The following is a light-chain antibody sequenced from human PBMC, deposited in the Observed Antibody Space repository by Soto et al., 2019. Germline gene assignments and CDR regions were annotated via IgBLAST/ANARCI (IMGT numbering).Light chain of an antibody. J-gene: IGKJ2*01. CDR3: QQYNSFSYT. CDR2: GAS. CDR1: ESISTW. V-gene: IGKV1-5*01. Sequence: DIQMTQSPSTLSASVGDRVTITCRASESISTWLAWYQQKPGKSPKLLIYGASNLERGVPSRFSGSGSGTEFTLTISRLQPDDFAAYYCQQYNSFSYTFGPGIKLEIK.